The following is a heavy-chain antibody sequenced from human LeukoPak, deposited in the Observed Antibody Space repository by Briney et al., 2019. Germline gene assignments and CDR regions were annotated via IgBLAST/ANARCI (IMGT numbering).Heavy chain of an antibody. CDR2: IYYSGST. Sequence: GSLRLSCAASGFTFSSYAISWVRQPPGKGLEWIGSIYYSGSTYYNPSLKSRVTISVDTSKNQFSLKLSSVTAADTAVYYCARQYCSSTSCPNWFDPWGQGTLVTVSS. D-gene: IGHD2-2*01. CDR1: GFTFSSYAI. V-gene: IGHV4-39*01. J-gene: IGHJ5*02. CDR3: ARQYCSSTSCPNWFDP.